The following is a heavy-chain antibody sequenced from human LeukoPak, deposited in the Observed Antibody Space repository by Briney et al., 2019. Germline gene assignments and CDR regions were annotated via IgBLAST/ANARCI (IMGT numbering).Heavy chain of an antibody. J-gene: IGHJ4*02. D-gene: IGHD2-15*01. CDR3: VRDVSLGFCSGGACSAHFDY. V-gene: IGHV3-9*03. Sequence: PGGSLRLSCAASGFTFSSYWMSWVRQAPGKGLEWVSGISWNSGSTVYVDSVKGRFTISRDNAKNSLYLQMYSLRPEDMALYYCVRDVSLGFCSGGACSAHFDYWGQGTLVIVSS. CDR2: ISWNSGST. CDR1: GFTFSSYW.